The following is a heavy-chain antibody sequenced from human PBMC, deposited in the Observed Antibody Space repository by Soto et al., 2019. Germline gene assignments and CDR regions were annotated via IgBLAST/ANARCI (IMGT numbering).Heavy chain of an antibody. CDR1: GGSISSGGYS. J-gene: IGHJ5*02. V-gene: IGHV4-30-2*01. Sequence: SETLSLTCAVSGGSISSGGYSWNWIRQPPGKGLEWIGSIFHSGSTYYNPSLKSRVTISIDKSKNQFSLNLSSLTAADTAVYFCGRAYISGWPRGWFDPWGQGTLVTVSS. CDR3: GRAYISGWPRGWFDP. D-gene: IGHD6-19*01. CDR2: IFHSGST.